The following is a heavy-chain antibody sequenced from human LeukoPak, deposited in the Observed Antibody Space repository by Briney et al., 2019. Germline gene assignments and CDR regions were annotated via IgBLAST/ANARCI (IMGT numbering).Heavy chain of an antibody. V-gene: IGHV3-21*01. CDR3: ARDRVVVNLNALDI. CDR2: ISSSSYI. Sequence: PGGSLRLSCAASGFTFSSYNMNWVRQAPGKGLEWVSSISSSSYIYYADSVKGRSTISRDNAKNSLYLQMNSLRAEDTAVYYCARDRVVVNLNALDIWGQGTMVTVSS. J-gene: IGHJ3*02. CDR1: GFTFSSYN. D-gene: IGHD3-22*01.